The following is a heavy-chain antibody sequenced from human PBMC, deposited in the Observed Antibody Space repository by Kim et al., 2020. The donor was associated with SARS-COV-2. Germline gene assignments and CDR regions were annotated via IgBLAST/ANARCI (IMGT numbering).Heavy chain of an antibody. CDR3: TRDPYYYGSGSARGMDV. D-gene: IGHD3-10*01. Sequence: VKGRFTISRDDSKSIAYLQMNSLKTEDTAVYYCTRDPYYYGSGSARGMDVWGQGTTVTVSS. J-gene: IGHJ6*02. V-gene: IGHV3-49*02.